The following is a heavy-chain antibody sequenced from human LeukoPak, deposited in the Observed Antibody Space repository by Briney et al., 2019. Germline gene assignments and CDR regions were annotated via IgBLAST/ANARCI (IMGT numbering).Heavy chain of an antibody. V-gene: IGHV4-31*03. CDR1: GGSISSGGYY. Sequence: SETLSLTCTVSGGSISSGGYYWSWIRQHPGTGLEWIGYIYYSGSTPYNPSLKSRVTISVDTSKNQFSLKLSSVTAADTAVYYCARLRACSGGSCYSVEDYYYYYGMDVWGQGTTVTVSS. D-gene: IGHD2-15*01. CDR3: ARLRACSGGSCYSVEDYYYYYGMDV. CDR2: IYYSGST. J-gene: IGHJ6*02.